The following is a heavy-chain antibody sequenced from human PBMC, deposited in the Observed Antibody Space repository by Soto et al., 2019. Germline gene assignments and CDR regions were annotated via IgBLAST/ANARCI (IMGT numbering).Heavy chain of an antibody. CDR1: GGSVNSGGYY. D-gene: IGHD3-22*01. CDR2: IHYSGNT. Sequence: QVQLQESGPGLVKPSQTLSLTCSVSGGSVNSGGYYWSWIRQHPGKGLEWIGYIHYSGNTYYNPSLKXRXTXSXXTSQNQFSLKLSSVTAADTAVYYCARDVSYDGSGWANWFDPWGQGTLVTVSS. J-gene: IGHJ5*02. V-gene: IGHV4-31*03. CDR3: ARDVSYDGSGWANWFDP.